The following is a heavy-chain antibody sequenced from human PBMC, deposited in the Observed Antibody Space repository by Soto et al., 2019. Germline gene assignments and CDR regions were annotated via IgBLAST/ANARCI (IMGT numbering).Heavy chain of an antibody. D-gene: IGHD6-19*01. V-gene: IGHV3-49*03. CDR2: IRSKAYGGTT. Sequence: WSLRLSCTASGFTFGDYAMSWFRQAPGKGLEWVGFIRSKAYGGTTEYAASVKGRFTISRGDSKSIAYLQMNSLETEDTAVYYCTREGGWYEVYYYGMDVWGQGTTVTVSS. CDR3: TREGGWYEVYYYGMDV. J-gene: IGHJ6*02. CDR1: GFTFGDYA.